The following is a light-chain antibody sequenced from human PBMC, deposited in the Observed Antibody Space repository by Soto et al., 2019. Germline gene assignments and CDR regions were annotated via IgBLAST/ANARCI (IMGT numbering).Light chain of an antibody. V-gene: IGLV1-47*01. CDR3: AAWDDSMSVYV. CDR2: KNN. J-gene: IGLJ1*01. Sequence: QSVLTQPASVSGSPGQSITISCSGTSSNIGSNYVYWYQQLPGTAPKLLIYKNNQRPSGVPGRFSGSKSGTSASLAISGLRSEDEADYYCAAWDDSMSVYVFGTGTKSTVL. CDR1: SSNIGSNY.